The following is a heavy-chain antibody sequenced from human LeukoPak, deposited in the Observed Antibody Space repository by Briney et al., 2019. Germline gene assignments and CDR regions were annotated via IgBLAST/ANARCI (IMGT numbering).Heavy chain of an antibody. V-gene: IGHV3-30*02. J-gene: IGHJ5*02. D-gene: IGHD1-20*01. CDR1: GFTFSSYG. Sequence: GGSLRLSCAASGFTFSSYGMHWVRQAPGKGLEWVAFIRYDGSNKNHADSVKGRFTISRDNSKNMLYLQMNSLRAEDTSVYYCAKAYGITGTGGAWLDPWGQGTLVTVSS. CDR3: AKAYGITGTGGAWLDP. CDR2: IRYDGSNK.